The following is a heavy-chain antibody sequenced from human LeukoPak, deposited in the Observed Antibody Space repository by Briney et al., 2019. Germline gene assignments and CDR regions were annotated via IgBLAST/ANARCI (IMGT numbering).Heavy chain of an antibody. Sequence: GASVQVSCKASGYTFTSYAMHWVRQAPGQRLEWMGWINAGYGNTKYSQKFQGRVTITRDTSASTAYMELSSLRSEDTAVYYCARDPSDLLWFGELFVWFDPWGQGTRVTVPS. J-gene: IGHJ5*02. CDR3: ARDPSDLLWFGELFVWFDP. CDR1: GYTFTSYA. D-gene: IGHD3-10*01. V-gene: IGHV1-3*01. CDR2: INAGYGNT.